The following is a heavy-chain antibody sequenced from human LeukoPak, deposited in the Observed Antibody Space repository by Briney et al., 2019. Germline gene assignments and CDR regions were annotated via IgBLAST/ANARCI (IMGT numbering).Heavy chain of an antibody. CDR2: IYYSGNT. CDR1: GGSISSSSYY. D-gene: IGHD5-18*01. Sequence: PSETLSLTCTVSGGSISSSSYYWGWIRQPPGKGLEWIGSIYYSGNTYYNPSLKRRVTISVDTSKNQFSLTLSSVTAADTAVYYCAKDTAMAYDAFDIWGQGTMVTVSS. J-gene: IGHJ3*02. CDR3: AKDTAMAYDAFDI. V-gene: IGHV4-39*01.